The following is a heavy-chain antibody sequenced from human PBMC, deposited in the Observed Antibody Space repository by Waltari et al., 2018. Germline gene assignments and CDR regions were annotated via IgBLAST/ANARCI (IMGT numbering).Heavy chain of an antibody. CDR3: ARALLGLTNRLDV. Sequence: QVQLAQSGSELKEPGASVKVSCRTSGYTFTDYTINWVRQAPGQGLEWMGWINTKTGHPTVVQGFTGRFVFSLDTSVSTTYLQITGLKAEDTAVYFCARALLGLTNRLDVWGQGTTVTISS. CDR2: INTKTGHP. CDR1: GYTFTDYT. V-gene: IGHV7-4-1*02. D-gene: IGHD4-17*01. J-gene: IGHJ6*02.